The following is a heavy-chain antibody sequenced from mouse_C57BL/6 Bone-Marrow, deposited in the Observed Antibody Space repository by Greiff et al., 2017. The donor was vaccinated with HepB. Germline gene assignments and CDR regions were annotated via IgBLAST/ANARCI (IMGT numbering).Heavy chain of an antibody. J-gene: IGHJ3*01. CDR2: ISSGSSTI. Sequence: EVQLVESGGGLVKPGGSPKLSCAASGFTFSDYGMHWVRQAPEKGLEWVAYISSGSSTIYYADTVKGRFTISRDNAKNTLFLQMTSLRSEDTAMYYCARPLFAYWGQGTLVTVSA. V-gene: IGHV5-17*01. CDR1: GFTFSDYG. CDR3: ARPLFAY.